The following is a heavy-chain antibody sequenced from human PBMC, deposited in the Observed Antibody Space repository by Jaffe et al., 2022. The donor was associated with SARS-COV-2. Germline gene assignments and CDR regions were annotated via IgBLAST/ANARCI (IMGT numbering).Heavy chain of an antibody. J-gene: IGHJ4*02. CDR2: IRNKANSYAT. Sequence: EMQLVESGGGLVQPGGSLKLSCAGSGFTFSGSAMHWVRQASGKGLEWVGRIRNKANSYATAYAASVKGRFTISRDDSKNTAYLQMNSLKTEDTAVYYCITYYYDQDWGQGTLVTVSS. D-gene: IGHD3-22*01. CDR1: GFTFSGSA. CDR3: ITYYYDQD. V-gene: IGHV3-73*02.